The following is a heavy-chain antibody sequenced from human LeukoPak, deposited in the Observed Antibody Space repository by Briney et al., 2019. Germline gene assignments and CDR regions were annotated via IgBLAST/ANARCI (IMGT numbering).Heavy chain of an antibody. Sequence: PSETLSLTCTVSGYSISSGGYYWNWIRQPPGKGLEWIGYIYHSGSTYYNPSLKSRVTISIDASKNQFSLKLSSVTAADTAVYYCARAPRDPANFDDAFDIWGQGTMVTVSS. CDR1: GYSISSGGYY. D-gene: IGHD1-7*01. J-gene: IGHJ3*02. CDR3: ARAPRDPANFDDAFDI. CDR2: IYHSGST. V-gene: IGHV4-30-2*05.